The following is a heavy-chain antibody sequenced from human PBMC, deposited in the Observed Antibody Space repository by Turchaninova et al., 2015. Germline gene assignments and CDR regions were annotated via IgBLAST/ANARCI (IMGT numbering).Heavy chain of an antibody. V-gene: IGHV6-1*01. CDR3: ARGGTYFKGFEF. Sequence: QVQLQQSGPGLVTPSQTLSIHWAISWDRGACVRGAWNWNMQFPSKGLEWLGRTYYRSRWYNDYALSVKSRITINSDTSENQFSLRLNSVTPEDTAVYYCARGGTYFKGFEFWGQGALVTVSS. J-gene: IGHJ4*02. CDR2: TYYRSRWYN. CDR1: WDRGACVRGA. D-gene: IGHD1-26*01.